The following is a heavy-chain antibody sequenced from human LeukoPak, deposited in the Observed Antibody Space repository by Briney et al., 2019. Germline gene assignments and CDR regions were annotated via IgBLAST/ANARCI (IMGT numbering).Heavy chain of an antibody. CDR2: IIAGGDT. Sequence: PGGSLRLSCVASGFTFRSYAMAWARQAPGKGLEQGLEWVASIIAGGDTFYADCVKGRFTISRDNSRNTLYLQMNRLRAEDTDIYYCASGSTPGSGYYLDSWGPGTLVTVSS. CDR1: GFTFRSYA. V-gene: IGHV3-23*01. D-gene: IGHD3-22*01. CDR3: ASGSTPGSGYYLDS. J-gene: IGHJ4*01.